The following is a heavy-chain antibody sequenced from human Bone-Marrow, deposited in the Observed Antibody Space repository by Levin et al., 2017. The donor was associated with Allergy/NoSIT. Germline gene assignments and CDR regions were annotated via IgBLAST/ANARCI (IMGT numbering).Heavy chain of an antibody. J-gene: IGHJ4*02. CDR1: GFTFSTYA. CDR3: AKGRTSDY. CDR2: ISFSGDST. V-gene: IGHV3-23*01. Sequence: GGSLRLSCAASGFTFSTYAMSWVRQAPGKGLEWVSAISFSGDSTYYADSVKGRFTISRDNSKNTLYLQTNSLRAEDAAVYFCAKGRTSDYWGQGTLVTVSS.